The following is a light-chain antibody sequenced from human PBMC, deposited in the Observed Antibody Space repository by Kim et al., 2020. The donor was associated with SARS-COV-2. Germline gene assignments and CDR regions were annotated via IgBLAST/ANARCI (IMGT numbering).Light chain of an antibody. CDR1: QSVSSY. J-gene: IGKJ4*01. CDR3: QQRSNWPPALT. V-gene: IGKV3-11*01. CDR2: DAS. Sequence: PGERASLSCRASQSVSSYLAWYQQKPGQAPRLLIYDASNRATGIPARFSGSGSGTDFTLTISSLEPEDFAVYYCQQRSNWPPALTFGGGTKVDIK.